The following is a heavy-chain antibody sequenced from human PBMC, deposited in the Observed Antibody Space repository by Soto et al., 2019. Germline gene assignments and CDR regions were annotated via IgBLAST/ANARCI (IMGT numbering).Heavy chain of an antibody. CDR3: ARGRYYYGSGSYYNGAFDI. Sequence: ASVKVSCKASGYTFTSYGISWVRQAPGQGLEWMGWISAYNGNTNYAQKLQGRVTMTTDTSTSTAYMELGSLRSDDTAVYYCARGRYYYGSGSYYNGAFDIWGQGTMVTVSS. V-gene: IGHV1-18*01. CDR1: GYTFTSYG. D-gene: IGHD3-10*01. J-gene: IGHJ3*02. CDR2: ISAYNGNT.